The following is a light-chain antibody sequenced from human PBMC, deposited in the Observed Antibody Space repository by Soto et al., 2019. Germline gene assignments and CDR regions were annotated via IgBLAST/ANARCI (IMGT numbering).Light chain of an antibody. J-gene: IGLJ3*02. V-gene: IGLV1-40*01. Sequence: QSVLTQPPSVSGAPGQRVPISCTGSSSNIGAGYDVPWYQQLPGTAPKLLIYGNSNRPSGVPDRFSGSKSGTSASLAITGLRAEDEADYYCQSYDSSLSGWVFGGGTKLTVL. CDR2: GNS. CDR3: QSYDSSLSGWV. CDR1: SSNIGAGYD.